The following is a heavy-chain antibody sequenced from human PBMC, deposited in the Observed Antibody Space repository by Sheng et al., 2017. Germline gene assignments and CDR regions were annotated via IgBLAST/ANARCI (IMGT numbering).Heavy chain of an antibody. CDR1: GGSFSGYY. J-gene: IGHJ3*02. D-gene: IGHD3-3*01. Sequence: QVQLQQWGAGLLKPSETLSLTCAVYGGSFSGYYWSWIRQPPGKGLEWIGEINHSGSTNYNPSLKSRVTISVDTSKNQFSLKLSSVTAADTAVYYCARQRRVVLRILEWPPLMSFDIVGPRDKWSPSLQ. CDR2: INHSGST. V-gene: IGHV4-34*01. CDR3: ARQRRVVLRILEWPPLMSFDI.